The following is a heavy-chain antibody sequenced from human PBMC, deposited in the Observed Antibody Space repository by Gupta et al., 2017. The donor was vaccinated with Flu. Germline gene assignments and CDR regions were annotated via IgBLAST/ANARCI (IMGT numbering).Heavy chain of an antibody. D-gene: IGHD3-10*01. CDR1: FSHYW. Sequence: FSHYWMHWVRQAPGKGLVWVSEIHSDGSETNYADSVKGRFTVSRDNAKNTLYLQMNSLRAEDTAVYYCVRDNYGVDYWGQGTLVTVSS. CDR2: IHSDGSET. J-gene: IGHJ4*02. CDR3: VRDNYGVDY. V-gene: IGHV3-74*01.